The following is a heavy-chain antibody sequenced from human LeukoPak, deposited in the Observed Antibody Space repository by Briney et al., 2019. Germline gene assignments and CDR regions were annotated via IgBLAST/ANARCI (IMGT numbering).Heavy chain of an antibody. CDR3: ARDSYSSSWARRLYNWFDP. D-gene: IGHD6-13*01. Sequence: GGSLRLSRAASGFTFSSYAMHWVRQAPGKGLEWVAVISYDGSNKYYADSVKGRFTISRDNSKNTLYLQMNSLRAEDTAVYYCARDSYSSSWARRLYNWFDPWGQGTLVTVSS. V-gene: IGHV3-30-3*01. J-gene: IGHJ5*02. CDR2: ISYDGSNK. CDR1: GFTFSSYA.